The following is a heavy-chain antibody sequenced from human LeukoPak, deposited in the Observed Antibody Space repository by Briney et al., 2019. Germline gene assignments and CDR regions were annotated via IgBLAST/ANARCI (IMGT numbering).Heavy chain of an antibody. CDR3: ARDRDSSGWSFDY. CDR2: IIPIFGTA. D-gene: IGHD6-19*01. V-gene: IGHV1-69*13. CDR1: GYTFTSYG. Sequence: GASVKVSCKASGYTFTSYGISWVRQAPGQGLEWMGGIIPIFGTANYAQKFQGRVTIAADESTSTAYMELSSLRSEDTAVYYCARDRDSSGWSFDYWGQGTLVTVSS. J-gene: IGHJ4*02.